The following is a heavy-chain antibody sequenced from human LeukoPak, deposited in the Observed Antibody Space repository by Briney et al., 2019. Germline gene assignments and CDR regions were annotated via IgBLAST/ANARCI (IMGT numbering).Heavy chain of an antibody. CDR1: GYTFTSYD. J-gene: IGHJ3*02. Sequence: ASVKVSCKASGYTFTSYDINWVRQATGQGLEWMGWMNPNSGNTGYAQKFQGRVTMTRNTSISTAHMELSSLRSEDTAVYYCASAHYYGSGSYSDAFDIWGQGTMVTVSS. CDR3: ASAHYYGSGSYSDAFDI. CDR2: MNPNSGNT. V-gene: IGHV1-8*01. D-gene: IGHD3-10*01.